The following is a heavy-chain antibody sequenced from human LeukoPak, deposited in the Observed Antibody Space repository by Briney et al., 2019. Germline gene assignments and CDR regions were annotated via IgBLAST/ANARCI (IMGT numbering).Heavy chain of an antibody. CDR3: ARENGGLLDY. CDR2: ISSSSSYI. CDR1: GFTFSSYS. Sequence: TGGSLRLSCSASGFTFSSYSMNWVRQAPGKGLEWVSSISSSSSYIYYADSVKGRFTISRDNAKNALYLQMNSLRAEDTAVYYCARENGGLLDYWGRGTLVTVSS. V-gene: IGHV3-21*01. J-gene: IGHJ4*02.